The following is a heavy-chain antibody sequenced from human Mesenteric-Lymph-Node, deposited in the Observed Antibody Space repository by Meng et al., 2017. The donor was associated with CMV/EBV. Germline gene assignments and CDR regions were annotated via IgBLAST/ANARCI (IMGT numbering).Heavy chain of an antibody. J-gene: IGHJ5*02. CDR1: GYSISSGYY. D-gene: IGHD3-22*01. CDR3: AGDVPNGSSGYYPEGGGDWFDP. CDR2: IYHSGST. V-gene: IGHV4-38-2*02. Sequence: SETLSLTCTVSGYSISSGYYWGWIRQPPGKVLEWIGSIYHSGSTYYNPSLKSRVTISVDTSKNQFSLNLSSVTAANTAVYHCAGDVPNGSSGYYPEGGGDWFDPWGQGTLVTVSS.